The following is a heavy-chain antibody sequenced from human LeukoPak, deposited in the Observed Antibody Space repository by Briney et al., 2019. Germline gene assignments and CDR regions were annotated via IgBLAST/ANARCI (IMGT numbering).Heavy chain of an antibody. J-gene: IGHJ4*02. Sequence: PGGSLRLSCAASGFTFSSYAMHWVRQAPGKGLEWVAVISYDGSNKYYADSVKGRFTISRDNSKNTLYLQMNSLRAEDTAIYYCTCHSKEWVFGYWGQGTLVTVSS. V-gene: IGHV3-30-3*02. CDR2: ISYDGSNK. CDR3: TCHSKEWVFGY. D-gene: IGHD3-10*02. CDR1: GFTFSSYA.